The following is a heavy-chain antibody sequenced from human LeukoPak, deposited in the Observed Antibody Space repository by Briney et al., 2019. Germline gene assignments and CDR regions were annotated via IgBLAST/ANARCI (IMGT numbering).Heavy chain of an antibody. CDR2: FDPKDGET. CDR1: GYTLTELS. D-gene: IGHD4-17*01. J-gene: IGHJ4*02. V-gene: IGHV1-24*01. CDR3: ATFLYGDYDY. Sequence: ASVKVSCKVSGYTLTELSMHWVRQAPGKGLEWTGGFDPKDGETIYAQKFQGRVTMTEDTSTDTAYMELSSLRSEDTAVYYCATFLYGDYDYWGQGTLVTVSS.